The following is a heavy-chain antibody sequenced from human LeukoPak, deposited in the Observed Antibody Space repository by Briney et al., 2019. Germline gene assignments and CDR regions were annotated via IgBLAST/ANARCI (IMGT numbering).Heavy chain of an antibody. CDR1: GYTFTSYG. V-gene: IGHV1-18*01. J-gene: IGHJ4*02. Sequence: GASVKVSCKASGYTFTSYGISWVRQAPGQGLEWMGWISAYNGNTNYAQKLQGRVTMTTDTSTSTAYMELRSLRSDDTAVYYCARDPEPYGDYVLGAAVVVPNFDYWGQGTLVTVSS. CDR3: ARDPEPYGDYVLGAAVVVPNFDY. D-gene: IGHD4-17*01. CDR2: ISAYNGNT.